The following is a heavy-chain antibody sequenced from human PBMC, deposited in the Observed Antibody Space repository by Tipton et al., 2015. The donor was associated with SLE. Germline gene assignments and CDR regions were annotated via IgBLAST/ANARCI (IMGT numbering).Heavy chain of an antibody. D-gene: IGHD2-15*01. V-gene: IGHV4-34*01. CDR3: ARAPFVVVVAATYYYYGMDV. J-gene: IGHJ6*02. Sequence: LRLSCAVYGGSFSGYYWSWIRQPPGKGLEWIGEINHSGSTNYNPSLKSRVTISVDTSKNQFSLKLSAVTAADTAVCYCARAPFVVVVAATYYYYGMDVWGQRPSVTVSS. CDR2: INHSGST. CDR1: GGSFSGYY.